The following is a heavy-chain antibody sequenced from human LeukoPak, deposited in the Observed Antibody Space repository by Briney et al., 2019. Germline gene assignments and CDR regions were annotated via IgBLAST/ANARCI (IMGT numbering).Heavy chain of an antibody. D-gene: IGHD2/OR15-2a*01. Sequence: GGSLRLSCAASGFTFSSYSMNWVRQAPGKGLEWVSSISSSSSYIYYADSVKGRFTISRDNAKNSLHLQMNSLRAEDTALYYCARFSFNRTCTFSGFDPWGQGTLVTVSS. CDR1: GFTFSSYS. CDR2: ISSSSSYI. CDR3: ARFSFNRTCTFSGFDP. J-gene: IGHJ5*02. V-gene: IGHV3-21*01.